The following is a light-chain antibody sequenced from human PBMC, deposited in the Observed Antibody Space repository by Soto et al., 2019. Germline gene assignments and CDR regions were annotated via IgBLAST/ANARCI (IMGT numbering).Light chain of an antibody. V-gene: IGKV2-28*01. Sequence: DMVMTQSPLSLPVTPGEPASISCRSSQSLLHSNGYNYLDWYLQKPGQSPQLLIYLGSNRASGVPDRFSGSGSGTDFTLKISRVEAEDVGVYYCMQALQTPSTFGGGTKVDIK. CDR3: MQALQTPST. J-gene: IGKJ4*01. CDR1: QSLLHSNGYNY. CDR2: LGS.